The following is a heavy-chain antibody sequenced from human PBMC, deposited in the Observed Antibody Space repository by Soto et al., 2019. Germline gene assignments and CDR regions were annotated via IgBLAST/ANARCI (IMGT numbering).Heavy chain of an antibody. CDR2: INTGNDNR. CDR3: SRGAYDFHY. CDR1: GYTFTNDA. J-gene: IGHJ4*02. Sequence: ASVKVSCKASGYTFTNDAIHWVRQAPGQRLEWMGWINTGNDNRKYSQKLQGRVTITRDTSASTAYMELSSLRSEDTAVYYCSRGAYDFHYWGQGTLVTVSS. D-gene: IGHD2-2*01. V-gene: IGHV1-3*04.